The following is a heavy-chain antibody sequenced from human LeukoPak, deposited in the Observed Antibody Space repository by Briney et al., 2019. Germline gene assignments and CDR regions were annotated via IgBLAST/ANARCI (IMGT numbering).Heavy chain of an antibody. Sequence: GGPLRLSCAASGFTFSSYSMNWLRKAPGKGQEWLSYISSSSSTIYYTDSVKGRFTISGDNAKNSLDLQMNSLRAEDTAVYYCARGSRLGVVGRDASDIWGQGTMVTVSS. J-gene: IGHJ3*02. CDR1: GFTFSSYS. V-gene: IGHV3-48*04. D-gene: IGHD3-3*01. CDR3: ARGSRLGVVGRDASDI. CDR2: ISSSSSTI.